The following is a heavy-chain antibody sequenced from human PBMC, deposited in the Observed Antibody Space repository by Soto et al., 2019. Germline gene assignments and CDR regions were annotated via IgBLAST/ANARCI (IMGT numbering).Heavy chain of an antibody. V-gene: IGHV1-3*04. D-gene: IGHD1-26*01. CDR1: GYTFSRAS. J-gene: IGHJ4*02. CDR2: INTVNGDT. CDR3: ARDDAVGGHKY. Sequence: ASVKVSCKASGYTFSRASIHWMRQAPGHGLEWMGWINTVNGDTKNSRNFQGRVTITRDTSASTVYMELYSLRSEDTAIYYCARDDAVGGHKYWGQGTLVTVFS.